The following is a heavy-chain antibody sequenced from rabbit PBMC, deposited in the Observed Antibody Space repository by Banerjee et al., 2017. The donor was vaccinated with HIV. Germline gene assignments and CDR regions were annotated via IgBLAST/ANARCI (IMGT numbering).Heavy chain of an antibody. CDR2: IRAGSSGST. Sequence: QEQLEESGGGLVQPEGSLTLTCTASGFSFSNSYWICWVRQAPGKGLEWIACIRAGSSGSTYYASWAKGRFTISKTSSTTVTLQMTSLTAADTATYFCARAYAAYGYASDLWGPGTLVTVS. V-gene: IGHV1S45*01. CDR1: GFSFSNSYW. J-gene: IGHJ6*01. CDR3: ARAYAAYGYASDL. D-gene: IGHD6-1*01.